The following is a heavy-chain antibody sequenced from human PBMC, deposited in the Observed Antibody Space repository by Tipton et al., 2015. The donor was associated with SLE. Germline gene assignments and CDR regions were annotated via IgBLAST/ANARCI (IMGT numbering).Heavy chain of an antibody. CDR2: IYNLGNT. Sequence: TLSLTCSVSGDSISSGAYYLGWIRQHPGKGLEWIGYIYNLGNTYYNPSLKSRLVISIDTSKNQFSLKLTSVTAADTAVYYCARAIRFFDPWGQGALVTVSS. D-gene: IGHD2-2*02. CDR1: GDSISSGAYY. V-gene: IGHV4-31*03. J-gene: IGHJ5*02. CDR3: ARAIRFFDP.